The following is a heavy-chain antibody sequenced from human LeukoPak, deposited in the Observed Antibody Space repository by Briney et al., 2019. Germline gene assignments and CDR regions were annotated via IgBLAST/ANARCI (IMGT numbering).Heavy chain of an antibody. Sequence: SVKVSCKASGGTFSSYAIGWVRQAPGQGLEWMGGIIPIFGTANYAQKFQGRVTITADKSTSTAYMELSSLRSEDTAVYYCARAYYYGSGSYQPNAFDIWGQGTMVTVSS. CDR1: GGTFSSYA. CDR3: ARAYYYGSGSYQPNAFDI. V-gene: IGHV1-69*06. J-gene: IGHJ3*02. CDR2: IIPIFGTA. D-gene: IGHD3-10*01.